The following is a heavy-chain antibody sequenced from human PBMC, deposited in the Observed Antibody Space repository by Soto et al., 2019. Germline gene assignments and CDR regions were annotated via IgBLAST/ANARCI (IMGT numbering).Heavy chain of an antibody. D-gene: IGHD1-7*01. CDR3: ARARTGTKFDY. CDR1: GFTFSSYG. Sequence: QVQLVESGGGVVQPGRSLRLSCAASGFTFSSYGMHWVRQAPGKGLEWVAVIWYDGSNKYYADSVKGRFTISRDNSKNTLYLQMNSLRAEDTAVYYWARARTGTKFDYGGQGTLVTVAS. V-gene: IGHV3-33*01. J-gene: IGHJ4*02. CDR2: IWYDGSNK.